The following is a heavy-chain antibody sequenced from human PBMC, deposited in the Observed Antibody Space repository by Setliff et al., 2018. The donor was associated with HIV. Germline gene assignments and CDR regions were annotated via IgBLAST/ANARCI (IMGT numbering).Heavy chain of an antibody. V-gene: IGHV4-34*01. D-gene: IGHD4-17*01. CDR2: INHSGNT. CDR1: GGSFSGYY. Sequence: SETLSLTCAVYGGSFSGYYWSWIRQPPGKGLEWIGEINHSGNTNYNPSLKSRVTISVDTSKNQFSLKLNSVTAADTAMYYCARVSTAVTAAPLDYWSQGTLVTVSS. CDR3: ARVSTAVTAAPLDY. J-gene: IGHJ4*02.